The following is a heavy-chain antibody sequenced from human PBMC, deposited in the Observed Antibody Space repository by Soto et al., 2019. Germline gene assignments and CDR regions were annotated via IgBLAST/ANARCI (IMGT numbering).Heavy chain of an antibody. J-gene: IGHJ6*02. D-gene: IGHD4-17*01. CDR2: ISYDGSNK. Sequence: PGGSLRLSCAASGFTFSSYAMHWVRQAPGKGLEWVAVISYDGSNKYYADSVKGRFTISRDNSKNTLYLQMNSLRAEDTAVYYCARAGGGYGADGEYYYYGMDVWGQGTTVTVSS. CDR3: ARAGGGYGADGEYYYYGMDV. CDR1: GFTFSSYA. V-gene: IGHV3-30-3*01.